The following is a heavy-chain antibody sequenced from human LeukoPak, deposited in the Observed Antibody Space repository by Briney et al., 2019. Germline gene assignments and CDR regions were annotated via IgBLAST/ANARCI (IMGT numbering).Heavy chain of an antibody. V-gene: IGHV1-2*02. CDR1: GYTFTGYH. J-gene: IGHJ3*02. CDR3: ARGPSHGAFDI. Sequence: GASVRVSCKASGYTFTGYHMHWVRQAPGQGLEWMGWINPNSGGTNYAQKFQDRVTMTRDTSITTVYMELSSLRSDDTAVYYCARGPSHGAFDIWGQGTMVTVSS. CDR2: INPNSGGT.